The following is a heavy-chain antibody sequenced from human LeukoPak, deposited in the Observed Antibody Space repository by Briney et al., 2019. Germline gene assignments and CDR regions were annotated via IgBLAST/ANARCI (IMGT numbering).Heavy chain of an antibody. CDR1: GGSISSYY. CDR3: ASLSNGAENWFDP. Sequence: SETLSLTCTVSGGSISSYYRSWIRQPPGKGLEWIGYIYYSGSTNYNPTLKSRVTISVDTSKNQFSLKLNSVTAADTAVYYCASLSNGAENWFDPWGQGALVTVSS. D-gene: IGHD2-8*01. J-gene: IGHJ5*02. V-gene: IGHV4-59*01. CDR2: IYYSGST.